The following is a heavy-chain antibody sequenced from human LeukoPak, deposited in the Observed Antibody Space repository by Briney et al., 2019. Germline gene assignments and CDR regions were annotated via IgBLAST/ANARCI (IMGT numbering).Heavy chain of an antibody. J-gene: IGHJ4*02. CDR3: ARPCRDEGDYELCY. V-gene: IGHV1-69*04. Sequence: GASVKVSCKASGGTFSSYAISWVRQAPGQGLEWMGRIIPILGIANYAQKFQGRVTITADKSTSTAYMELSSLRSEDTAVYYCARPCRDEGDYELCYWGQGTLVTVSS. CDR1: GGTFSSYA. CDR2: IIPILGIA. D-gene: IGHD4-17*01.